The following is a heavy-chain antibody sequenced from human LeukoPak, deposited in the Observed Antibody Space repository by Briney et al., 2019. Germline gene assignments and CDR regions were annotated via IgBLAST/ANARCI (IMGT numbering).Heavy chain of an antibody. V-gene: IGHV3-30-3*01. D-gene: IGHD2-2*01. CDR3: ARDAYIVVVPAGENYFDY. CDR2: ISYDGSNK. Sequence: GGSLRLSCAASGFTLSSYAMYWVRQAPGKGLEWVAVISYDGSNKYYADSVKGRFTISRDNSKNTLYLQMNSLRAEDTAVYYCARDAYIVVVPAGENYFDYWGQGTLVTVSS. J-gene: IGHJ4*02. CDR1: GFTLSSYA.